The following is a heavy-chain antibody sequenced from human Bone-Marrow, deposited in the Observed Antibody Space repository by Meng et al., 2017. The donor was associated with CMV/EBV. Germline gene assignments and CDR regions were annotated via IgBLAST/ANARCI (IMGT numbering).Heavy chain of an antibody. J-gene: IGHJ4*02. CDR2: ISWNSGSI. CDR3: AKDYGSGSWYLDY. D-gene: IGHD3-10*01. CDR1: GFTFDDYA. V-gene: IGHV3-9*01. Sequence: SLKISCAASGFTFDDYAMHWVRQAPGKGLEWVSGISWNSGSIGYADSVKGRFTISRDNSKNTLYLQMNSLRAEDTAVYYCAKDYGSGSWYLDYWGQGTLVTVSS.